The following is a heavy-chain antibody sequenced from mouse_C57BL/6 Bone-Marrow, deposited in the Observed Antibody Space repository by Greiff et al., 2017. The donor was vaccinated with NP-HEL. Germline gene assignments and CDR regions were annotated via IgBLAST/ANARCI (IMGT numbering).Heavy chain of an antibody. CDR3: ASDSGYAFDY. J-gene: IGHJ2*01. Sequence: VQLQQPGTELVKPGASVKLSCKASGYTFTSYWMHWLKQRPGQGLEWIGNINPNNGGTNDNEKFKTKATLTVDKSSITAYMQLSSLTSEDSAVYYCASDSGYAFDYWGQGTTLTVSS. CDR2: INPNNGGT. CDR1: GYTFTSYW. D-gene: IGHD3-2*02. V-gene: IGHV1-53*01.